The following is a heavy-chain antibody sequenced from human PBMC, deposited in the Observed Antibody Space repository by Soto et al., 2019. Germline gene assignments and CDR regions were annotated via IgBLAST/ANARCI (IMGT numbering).Heavy chain of an antibody. CDR3: ARLGPYAAGTYSFRHNRFDP. D-gene: IGHD3-10*01. CDR2: INPSGGST. CDR1: GYTFNSHY. V-gene: IGHV1-46*02. J-gene: IGHJ5*02. Sequence: ASVKVSCTASGYTFNSHYMHWVRQAPGQGLEWMGIINPSGGSTTYAQKFQGRVAMTRDTSTSTVYMELNSLRAEDTAVYYCARLGPYAAGTYSFRHNRFDPWGQGTLVTVSS.